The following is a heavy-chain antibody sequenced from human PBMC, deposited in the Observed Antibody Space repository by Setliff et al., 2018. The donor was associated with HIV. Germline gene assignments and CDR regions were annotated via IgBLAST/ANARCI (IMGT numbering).Heavy chain of an antibody. D-gene: IGHD3-22*01. CDR3: ASGFSAFYHDTSGYYYYY. CDR1: GYSISSGYY. J-gene: IGHJ4*02. V-gene: IGHV4-38-2*01. CDR2: IYYSGST. Sequence: PSETLSLTCAVSGYSISSGYYWGWIRQPPGKGLEWIGKIYYSGSTYYNPSLKSRVTISADTSKNQFSLKLSSVTAADTAVYYCASGFSAFYHDTSGYYYYYWGQGTLVTVSS.